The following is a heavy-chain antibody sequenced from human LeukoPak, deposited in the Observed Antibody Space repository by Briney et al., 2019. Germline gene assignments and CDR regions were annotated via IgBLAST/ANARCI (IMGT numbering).Heavy chain of an antibody. CDR3: ARRDIVVVVSASDY. Sequence: PGGSLRLSCAAPGFTFSIYVMNWVRQAPGKGLEWGSGITASGERTFYGDSVRGRFTMSRDNAKNTVCLQMNSLRVDDTAVYYCARRDIVVVVSASDYWGQGTLVTVSS. J-gene: IGHJ4*02. V-gene: IGHV3-23*01. CDR1: GFTFSIYV. CDR2: ITASGERT. D-gene: IGHD2-15*01.